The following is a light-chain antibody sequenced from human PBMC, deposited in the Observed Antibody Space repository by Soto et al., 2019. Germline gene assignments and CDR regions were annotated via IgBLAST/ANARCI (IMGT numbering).Light chain of an antibody. CDR2: EGS. V-gene: IGLV2-23*03. Sequence: QSALTQPASVSGSPGQSITISCTGTSSDVGSYNLVSWYQQHPGKAPKLMIYEGSKRPSGVSNRFSGSKSGNTASLTISGLQAEDEADDYCCSYAGSSTFVVFGAGTKLTVL. J-gene: IGLJ2*01. CDR1: SSDVGSYNL. CDR3: CSYAGSSTFVV.